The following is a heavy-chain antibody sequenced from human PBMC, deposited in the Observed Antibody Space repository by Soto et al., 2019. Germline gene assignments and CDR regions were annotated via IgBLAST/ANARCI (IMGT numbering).Heavy chain of an antibody. CDR3: VSGYYDLLTGPGYAFDI. D-gene: IGHD3-9*01. J-gene: IGHJ3*02. Sequence: GGSLRLSCAASGFTFSSYDMHWVRQATGKGLEWVSAIGTAGDTYYPGSVKGRFTISRENAKNSLYLQMNSLRAGDTAVYYCVSGYYDLLTGPGYAFDIWVQGTMLTVS. CDR1: GFTFSSYD. V-gene: IGHV3-13*01. CDR2: IGTAGDT.